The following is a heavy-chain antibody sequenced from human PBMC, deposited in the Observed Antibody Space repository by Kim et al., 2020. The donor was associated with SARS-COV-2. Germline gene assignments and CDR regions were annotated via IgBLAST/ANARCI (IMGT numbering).Heavy chain of an antibody. J-gene: IGHJ6*02. CDR2: INSDGSTT. CDR3: ARGNYYGMDV. V-gene: IGHV3-74*01. Sequence: GGSLRLSCAASGFTFSSYWMHWVRQAPGKGLVWVSRINSDGSTTYYADSVKGRFTISRDNAKNTLYLQMNSLRAKDTAVYYCARGNYYGMDVWGQGTTVTVSS. CDR1: GFTFSSYW.